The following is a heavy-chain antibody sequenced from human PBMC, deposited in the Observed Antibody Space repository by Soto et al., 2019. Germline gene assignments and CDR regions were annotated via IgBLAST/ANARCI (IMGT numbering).Heavy chain of an antibody. D-gene: IGHD3-3*01. CDR3: ARASPPYDFWSGHYYYYGMDV. Sequence: QVQLVQSGAEVKKPGASVKVSCKASGYTFTGYYMHWVRQAPGQGLEWMGWINPNSGGTNYAQKFQGRVTMTRDTSISTAYMELSRLRSDDTAVYYCARASPPYDFWSGHYYYYGMDVWGQGTTVTVSS. CDR2: INPNSGGT. V-gene: IGHV1-2*02. CDR1: GYTFTGYY. J-gene: IGHJ6*02.